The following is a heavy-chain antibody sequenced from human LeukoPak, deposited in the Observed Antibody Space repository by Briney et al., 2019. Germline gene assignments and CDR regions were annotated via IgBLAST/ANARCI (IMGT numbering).Heavy chain of an antibody. CDR3: ARVFGVVIDAFDI. J-gene: IGHJ3*02. CDR1: GYTFTSYG. V-gene: IGHV1-18*01. D-gene: IGHD3-3*01. Sequence: GASVKVSCKASGYTFTSYGISWVRQAPGQGLEWMGWISAYNGNTNYAQKLQGRVAMTTDTSTSTAYMELSRLRSDDTAVYDCARVFGVVIDAFDIWGQGTMVTVSS. CDR2: ISAYNGNT.